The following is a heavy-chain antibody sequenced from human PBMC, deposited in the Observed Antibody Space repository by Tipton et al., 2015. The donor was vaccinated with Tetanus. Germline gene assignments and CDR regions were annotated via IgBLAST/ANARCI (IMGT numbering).Heavy chain of an antibody. CDR2: LSDNGRHN. Sequence: SLRISCAASGFTFSSYTMYWVRQAPGRGLEWLAMLSDNGRHNSYAESVKGRFTISRDNSMNTLYLQMDNLRTEDTALYYCVRWIGVIPVTGNDAFDVWGPGAMITVSS. CDR3: VRWIGVIPVTGNDAFDV. J-gene: IGHJ3*01. CDR1: GFTFSSYT. D-gene: IGHD3-16*01. V-gene: IGHV3-30*04.